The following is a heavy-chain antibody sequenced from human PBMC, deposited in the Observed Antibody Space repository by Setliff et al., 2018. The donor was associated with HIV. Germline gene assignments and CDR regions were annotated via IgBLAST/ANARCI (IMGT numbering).Heavy chain of an antibody. CDR1: GGSMSSYY. Sequence: PSETLSLTCTVSGGSMSSYYWSWIRQPPGKGLVWIGSIYYTGSTDYNPSLMSRVTISLDTPKNQFSLKLNSVIAADTAVYYCARNRVPSSLWGQGTLVTVSS. D-gene: IGHD3-10*01. CDR2: IYYTGST. V-gene: IGHV4-59*01. J-gene: IGHJ4*02. CDR3: ARNRVPSSL.